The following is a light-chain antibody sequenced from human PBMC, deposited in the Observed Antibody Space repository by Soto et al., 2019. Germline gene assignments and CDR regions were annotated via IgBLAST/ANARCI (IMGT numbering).Light chain of an antibody. J-gene: IGLJ2*01. CDR2: ANS. V-gene: IGLV1-40*01. Sequence: QSVLTQPPSVSGAPGQRVTISCTGSSSKIGAGYDVHWYQQLPGRAPKLLIYANSNRPSGVPDRFSGSKSGTSASLAITGLQAEDEADYYCQSYDSSLSGSRVFGGGTKLTVL. CDR1: SSKIGAGYD. CDR3: QSYDSSLSGSRV.